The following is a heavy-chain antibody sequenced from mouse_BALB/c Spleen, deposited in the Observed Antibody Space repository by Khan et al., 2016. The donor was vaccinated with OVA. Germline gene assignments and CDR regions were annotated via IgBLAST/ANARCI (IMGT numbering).Heavy chain of an antibody. CDR3: VRDGAYHRNDGWLAY. CDR2: INPSNGYT. J-gene: IGHJ3*01. CDR1: GYTFTSYT. Sequence: QVQLKQSGAELARPGASVKMSCKASGYTFTSYTIHWIKLRPGQGLEWIGFINPSNGYTNYNQKFKDKATLTADKSSTTVYMQLSSLTSDYSAVYNCVRDGAYHRNDGWLAYWGQGTLVTVSA. D-gene: IGHD2-14*01. V-gene: IGHV1-4*01.